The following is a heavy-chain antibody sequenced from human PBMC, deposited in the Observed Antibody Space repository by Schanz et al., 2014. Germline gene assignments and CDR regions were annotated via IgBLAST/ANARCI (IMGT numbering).Heavy chain of an antibody. CDR2: ISGYTNNT. V-gene: IGHV1-18*01. CDR1: RYTFNTYG. CDR3: AGERRRDCRTARSLHDNRFDS. D-gene: IGHD2-15*01. J-gene: IGHJ5*01. Sequence: QGQLVQSGPEVKEPGASVKVSCEASRYTFNTYGLNWVRQAPGQGLEWMGWISGYTNNTNYAQKVQGRVTMTTDTSTGTAYMELRSMRYDDTAVYYCAGERRRDCRTARSLHDNRFDSWGQGTLVIVSS.